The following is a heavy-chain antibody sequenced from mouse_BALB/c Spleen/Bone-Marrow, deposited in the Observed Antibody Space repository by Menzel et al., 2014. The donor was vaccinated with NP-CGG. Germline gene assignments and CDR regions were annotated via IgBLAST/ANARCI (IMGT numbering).Heavy chain of an antibody. Sequence: AGGGVDFSRYWMTWVRQAPGKGLEWIGEINPDSSTINYTPSLKDKFIISRDNAKNTPYLQMSKVRSEDTALYYCAKNYYYGYVAYWGQGTLVTVSA. CDR1: GVDFSRYW. D-gene: IGHD1-2*01. V-gene: IGHV4-1*02. CDR2: INPDSSTI. J-gene: IGHJ3*01. CDR3: AKNYYYGYVAY.